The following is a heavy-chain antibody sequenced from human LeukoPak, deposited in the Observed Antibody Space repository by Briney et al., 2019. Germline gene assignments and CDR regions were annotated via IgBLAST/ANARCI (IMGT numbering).Heavy chain of an antibody. CDR1: GFTFSDYY. Sequence: GGSLRLSCAASGFTFSDYYMSWIRQAPGKGLEWVSYISSSGSTIYYADSVKGRFTISRDNAKNSLYLQMNSLRAEDTAVYYCARAYYDILTGYAVPFDYWGQGTLVTVSS. J-gene: IGHJ4*02. D-gene: IGHD3-9*01. CDR2: ISSSGSTI. CDR3: ARAYYDILTGYAVPFDY. V-gene: IGHV3-11*01.